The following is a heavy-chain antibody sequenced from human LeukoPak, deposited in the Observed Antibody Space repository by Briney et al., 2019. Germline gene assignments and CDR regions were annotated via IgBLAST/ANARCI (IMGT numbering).Heavy chain of an antibody. V-gene: IGHV1-69*13. Sequence: SVKVSCKASGYTFTSYYMHWVRQAPGQGLEWMGGIIPIFGTANYAQKFQGRVTITADESTSTAYMELSSLGSGDTAVYYCARNPTQYYYDSSGYYYFFDYWGQGTLVTVSS. CDR2: IIPIFGTA. CDR1: GYTFTSYY. CDR3: ARNPTQYYYDSSGYYYFFDY. J-gene: IGHJ4*02. D-gene: IGHD3-22*01.